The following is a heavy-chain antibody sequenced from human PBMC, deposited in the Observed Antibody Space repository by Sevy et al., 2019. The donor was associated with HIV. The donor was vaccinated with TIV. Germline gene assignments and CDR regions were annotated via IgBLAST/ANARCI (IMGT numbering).Heavy chain of an antibody. J-gene: IGHJ6*02. CDR2: IHADGSS. CDR3: ARDRRFCGNECYLYYYYGMDV. D-gene: IGHD3-16*02. Sequence: GGSLRLSCAASGFNVNDNYMTWVRQAPGKGLEWVSIIHADGSSYYADSVKGRFTMSIDDSKNIVKLQLNSLRADDTAVYYFARDRRFCGNECYLYYYYGMDVWGQGTAVTVSS. CDR1: GFNVNDNY. V-gene: IGHV3-53*01.